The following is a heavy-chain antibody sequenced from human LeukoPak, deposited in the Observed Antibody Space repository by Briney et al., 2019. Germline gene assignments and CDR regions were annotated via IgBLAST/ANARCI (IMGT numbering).Heavy chain of an antibody. CDR2: ISYSSGSI. D-gene: IGHD3-16*01. CDR1: GFTLSNYA. V-gene: IGHV3-23*01. Sequence: GGSLRLSCAASGFTLSNYAMSWVRQGPGKGPEWVAGISYSSGSIYYLDSVKGRFTISRDNSRNTLYLQMNSLRAEDTAVYYCSKDDLRLNYGYFDLWGRGTLVSVSS. CDR3: SKDDLRLNYGYFDL. J-gene: IGHJ2*01.